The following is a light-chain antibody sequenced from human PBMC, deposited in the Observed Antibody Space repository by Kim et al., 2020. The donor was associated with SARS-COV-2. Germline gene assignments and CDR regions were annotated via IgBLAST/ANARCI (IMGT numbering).Light chain of an antibody. V-gene: IGKV1-39*01. CDR2: AAS. J-gene: IGKJ2*01. Sequence: DIQMTQSPSSLSASVGDRVTITCRASQSISDYLNWYQQKPGKAPKLLIYAASSLQSGVPSRFSGSGSGTDFTLTISSLQPEDFATYYCQQTYSTPYTFDQGTKLEI. CDR1: QSISDY. CDR3: QQTYSTPYT.